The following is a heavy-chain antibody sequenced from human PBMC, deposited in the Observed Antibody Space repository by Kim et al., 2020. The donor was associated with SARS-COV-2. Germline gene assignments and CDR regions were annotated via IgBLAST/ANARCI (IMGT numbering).Heavy chain of an antibody. Sequence: GESLKISCKGSGYSFTSYWISWVRQMPGKGLEWMGRIDPSDSYTNYSPSFQGHVTISADKSISTAYLQWSSLKASDTAMYYCARFPLKYCTNGVCYTGDWGQGTLGTVSS. V-gene: IGHV5-10-1*01. D-gene: IGHD2-8*01. CDR1: GYSFTSYW. CDR3: ARFPLKYCTNGVCYTGD. CDR2: IDPSDSYT. J-gene: IGHJ1*01.